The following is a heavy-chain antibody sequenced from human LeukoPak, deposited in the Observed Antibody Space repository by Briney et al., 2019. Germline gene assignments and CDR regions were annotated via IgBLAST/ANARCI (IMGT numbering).Heavy chain of an antibody. J-gene: IGHJ5*02. CDR1: GGSISSYY. CDR3: ARAPTGTGGWNWFDP. CDR2: IYTSGTT. V-gene: IGHV4-4*07. Sequence: SETLSLTCTVPGGSISSYYWSWIRQPAGKGLELIGRIYTSGTTNYNPSLKSRVTMSVDTSKNQFSLKLSPVTAADTAVYYCARAPTGTGGWNWFDPWGQGTLVTVSS. D-gene: IGHD1-1*01.